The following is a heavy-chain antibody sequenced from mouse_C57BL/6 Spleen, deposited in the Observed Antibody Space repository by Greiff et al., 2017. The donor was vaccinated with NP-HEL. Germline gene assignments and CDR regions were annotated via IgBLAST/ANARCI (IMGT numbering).Heavy chain of an antibody. J-gene: IGHJ2*01. CDR3: ARADDHASLDY. CDR1: GYSFTGYY. D-gene: IGHD2-4*01. V-gene: IGHV1-42*01. CDR2: INPSTGGT. Sequence: VQLQQSGPELVKPGASVKLSCKASGYSFTGYYMNWVKQSPEKSLEWIGEINPSTGGTTYNQKFKAKATLTVDKSSSTAYMQLKSLTSEDAAVYYCARADDHASLDYWGQGTTLTVSS.